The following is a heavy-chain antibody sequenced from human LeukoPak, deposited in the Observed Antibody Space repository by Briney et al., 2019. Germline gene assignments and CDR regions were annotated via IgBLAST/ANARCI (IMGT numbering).Heavy chain of an antibody. Sequence: ASVKVSCKASGGTFISYAISWVRQAPGQGREWMGGIIPIFGTANYAQKFQGSVTITADKSTSTAYMELSSLRSEDTAVYYCAHGGIAAATYYFDYWGQGTLVTVSS. CDR1: GGTFISYA. J-gene: IGHJ4*02. CDR2: IIPIFGTA. D-gene: IGHD6-13*01. V-gene: IGHV1-69*06. CDR3: AHGGIAAATYYFDY.